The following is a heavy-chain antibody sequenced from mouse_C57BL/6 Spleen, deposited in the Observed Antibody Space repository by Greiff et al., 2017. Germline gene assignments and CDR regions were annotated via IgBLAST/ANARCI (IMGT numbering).Heavy chain of an antibody. CDR2: IYPNNGGN. CDR3: ARKYCGSSYDAMDY. CDR1: GYTFTDYY. Sequence: EVQLKQSGPELVKPGASVKMSCKASGYTFTDYYMHWVKQSHGKSLEWIGNIYPNNGGNGYNQKFKGKATLTADKSSSTAYMELRSLTSEDSAVYDCARKYCGSSYDAMDYWGQGTSVTVSS. J-gene: IGHJ4*01. V-gene: IGHV1-34*01. D-gene: IGHD1-1*01.